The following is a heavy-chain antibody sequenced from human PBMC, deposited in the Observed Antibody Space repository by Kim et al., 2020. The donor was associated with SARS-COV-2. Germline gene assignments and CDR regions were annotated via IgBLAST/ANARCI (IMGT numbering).Heavy chain of an antibody. Sequence: LKSRVTISVDTAKNQFSLKLSSVTAADTAVYYCAKGGAARQEYYYYGMDVWGQGTTVTVS. CDR3: AKGGAARQEYYYYGMDV. V-gene: IGHV4-59*01. D-gene: IGHD6-6*01. J-gene: IGHJ6*02.